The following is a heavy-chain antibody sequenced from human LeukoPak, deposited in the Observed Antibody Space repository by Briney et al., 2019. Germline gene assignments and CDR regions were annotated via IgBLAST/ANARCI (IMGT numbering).Heavy chain of an antibody. CDR3: AKDGFFVAVAGTGYFQH. CDR1: GFTFSSYA. Sequence: GGSLRLSCAASGFTFSSYAMSWVRQAPGKGLEWVSAISGSGGSTYYADSVKGRFTISRDNSKNTLYLQMNSLRAEDTAVYYCAKDGFFVAVAGTGYFQHWGQGTLVTVSS. V-gene: IGHV3-23*01. D-gene: IGHD6-19*01. CDR2: ISGSGGST. J-gene: IGHJ1*01.